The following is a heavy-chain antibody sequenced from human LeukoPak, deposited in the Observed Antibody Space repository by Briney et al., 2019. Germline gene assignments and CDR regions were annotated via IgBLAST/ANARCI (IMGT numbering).Heavy chain of an antibody. D-gene: IGHD2-2*01. CDR2: INHSGST. Sequence: KPSETLSLTCAVYGGSFSGYYWSWIRQPPGKGLEWIGEINHSGSTNSNPSLKSRVTISVDTSKNQFSLKLSSVTAADTAVYYCARGAGQIVIVPAAISASGYYYMDVWGKGTTVTVSS. CDR1: GGSFSGYY. V-gene: IGHV4-34*01. CDR3: ARGAGQIVIVPAAISASGYYYMDV. J-gene: IGHJ6*03.